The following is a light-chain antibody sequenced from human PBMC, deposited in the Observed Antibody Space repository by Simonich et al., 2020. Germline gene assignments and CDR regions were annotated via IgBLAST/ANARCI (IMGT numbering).Light chain of an antibody. V-gene: IGLV2-14*01. J-gene: IGLJ3*02. CDR2: DVR. CDR1: SSDFGGYNY. Sequence: QSALTQPASVSGSPGQSITISCTGTSSDFGGYNYVSWYQQHPGKAPKLMIYDVRKRPSGVSNRFSGSKSGNTASLTISGLQAEDEADYYCSSYTSSSPWVFGGGTKLTVL. CDR3: SSYTSSSPWV.